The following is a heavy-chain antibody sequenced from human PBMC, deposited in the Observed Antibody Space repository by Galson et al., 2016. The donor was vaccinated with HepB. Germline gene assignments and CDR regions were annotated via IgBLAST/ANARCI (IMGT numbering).Heavy chain of an antibody. J-gene: IGHJ4*02. D-gene: IGHD4-17*01. Sequence: SLRLSCAASGFTFSSYAMAWVRQAPGKGLEWISGISRSGDYRFYAVSVRGRFTISRDNSKDTVYLQLNSLRAEDTATYYCAKYQGGQNGDKYFGDYWGQGTLVTVSS. CDR2: ISRSGDYR. CDR3: AKYQGGQNGDKYFGDY. CDR1: GFTFSSYA. V-gene: IGHV3-23*01.